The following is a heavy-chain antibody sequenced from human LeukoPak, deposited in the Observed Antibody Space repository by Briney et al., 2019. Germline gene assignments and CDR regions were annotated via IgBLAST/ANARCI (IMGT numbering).Heavy chain of an antibody. CDR1: GVSISSHY. CDR3: ARGLELDY. J-gene: IGHJ4*02. Sequence: PSETLSLTCTVSGVSISSHYWSWIRQPAGKGLEWIGHTYISGSTNYNPSLRSRVTMSVDTSKNQFSLKLRSVTAADTAVYYCARGLELDYWGQGALVTVPS. V-gene: IGHV4-4*07. D-gene: IGHD1-26*01. CDR2: TYISGST.